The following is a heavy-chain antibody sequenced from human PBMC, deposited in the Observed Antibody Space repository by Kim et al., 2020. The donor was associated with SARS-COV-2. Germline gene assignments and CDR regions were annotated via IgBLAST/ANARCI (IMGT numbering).Heavy chain of an antibody. J-gene: IGHJ2*01. CDR3: ARHLRNWYFDL. Sequence: YYTPSLKGRVTISGDTSKKQFSLRLGSVTAADAAVYYCARHLRNWYFDLWGRGTLVTVSS. V-gene: IGHV4-39*01.